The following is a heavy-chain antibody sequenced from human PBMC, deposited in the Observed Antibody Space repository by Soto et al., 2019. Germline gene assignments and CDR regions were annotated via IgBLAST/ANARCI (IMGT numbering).Heavy chain of an antibody. Sequence: GVSVKVSCKASGYPFDTYGINWVRQAPGQRPEWMGWISAYNGQTDYAQNFQGRVTMVTDTSTNTAYMELRNLRSDDTAVYYCARDPHEFWSSYFFDPWGPGTLVTVSS. CDR3: ARDPHEFWSSYFFDP. CDR2: ISAYNGQT. D-gene: IGHD3-3*01. V-gene: IGHV1-18*01. J-gene: IGHJ5*02. CDR1: GYPFDTYG.